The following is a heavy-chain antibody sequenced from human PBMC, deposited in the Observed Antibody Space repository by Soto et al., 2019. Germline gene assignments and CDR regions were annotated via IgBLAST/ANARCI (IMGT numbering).Heavy chain of an antibody. CDR3: AKVSSSWYAGFFDL. D-gene: IGHD6-13*01. Sequence: PGGSLRLSCAASGFAFNNYYMSWIRQTPRKGLEWLSYISTGSSYTRYTDSVKGRFIISRDDAKNSVYLQMHSLRAEDTAIYYCAKVSSSWYAGFFDLWGQGTLVTVSS. J-gene: IGHJ4*02. V-gene: IGHV3-11*05. CDR2: ISTGSSYT. CDR1: GFAFNNYY.